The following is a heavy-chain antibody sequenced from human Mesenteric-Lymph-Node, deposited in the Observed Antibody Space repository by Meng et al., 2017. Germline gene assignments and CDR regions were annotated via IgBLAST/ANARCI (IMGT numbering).Heavy chain of an antibody. Sequence: QVQLVESGGGVVQPGRFLRLSCAASGFTFSSYGMHWVRQAPGKGLEWVAVIWYDGSNKNYADSVKGRFTISRDNSKNTLYLQMNSLRAEDTAVYYCARQGNYDSIGSLDYWGQGTLVTVSS. J-gene: IGHJ4*02. V-gene: IGHV3-33*01. CDR1: GFTFSSYG. CDR2: IWYDGSNK. D-gene: IGHD3-22*01. CDR3: ARQGNYDSIGSLDY.